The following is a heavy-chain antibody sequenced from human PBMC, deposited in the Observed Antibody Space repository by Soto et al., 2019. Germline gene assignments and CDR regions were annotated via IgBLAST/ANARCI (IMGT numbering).Heavy chain of an antibody. V-gene: IGHV1-18*01. CDR3: ARMAHFRDFWPGYSLGRENWFDP. Sequence: XSVKVSCTASGYPFTSYGIIWVRQSPGQGLEWMGSISAYNGNTNYAQKLQGRVTMTTDTSTSTAYMELRSLRSDDTAVYYCARMAHFRDFWPGYSLGRENWFDPWGRGTLVTVSS. D-gene: IGHD3-3*01. J-gene: IGHJ5*02. CDR2: ISAYNGNT. CDR1: GYPFTSYG.